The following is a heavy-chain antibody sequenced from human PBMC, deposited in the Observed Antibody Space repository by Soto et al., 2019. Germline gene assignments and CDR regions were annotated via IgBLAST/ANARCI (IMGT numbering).Heavy chain of an antibody. J-gene: IGHJ6*02. CDR1: GYRFTSHW. CDR2: TDPSDSFT. V-gene: IGHV5-10-1*01. CDR3: ARGEGITTFGVYGFDV. Sequence: EGQLVQSGAEVKKPGESLRISCKGSGYRFTSHWISWLRQMPGKGLEWMGRTDPSDSFTQYNPSFQGHVTISGDKSLSTAYLQWSSLKASDTAIYYCARGEGITTFGVYGFDVCGQGASVTVSS. D-gene: IGHD3-3*01.